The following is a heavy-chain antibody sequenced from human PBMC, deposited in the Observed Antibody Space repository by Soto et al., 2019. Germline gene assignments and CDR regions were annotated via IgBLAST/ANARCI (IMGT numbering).Heavy chain of an antibody. J-gene: IGHJ4*02. D-gene: IGHD1-7*01. V-gene: IGHV1-2*04. CDR1: GYTFTGYY. CDR2: INPNSGGT. CDR3: ARDRSITGTTIFDY. Sequence: ASVKVSCKASGYTFTGYYMHWVRQAPGQGLEWMGWINPNSGGTNYAQKFQGWVTMTRDTSTSTAYMELSRLRSDDTAVYYCARDRSITGTTIFDYWGQGTPVTVSS.